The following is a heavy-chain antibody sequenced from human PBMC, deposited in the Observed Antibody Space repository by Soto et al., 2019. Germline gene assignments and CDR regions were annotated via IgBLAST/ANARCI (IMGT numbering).Heavy chain of an antibody. D-gene: IGHD2-21*02. V-gene: IGHV4-31*03. Sequence: SETLSLTCTVSGGSISSGGYYWSWIRQHPGKGLEWIGYIYYSGSTYYNPSLKSRVTISVDTSKNQFSLKLSSVTAAHKAVYYCASVVTATPDAFGIWGQGTMVSVSS. J-gene: IGHJ3*02. CDR1: GGSISSGGYY. CDR2: IYYSGST. CDR3: ASVVTATPDAFGI.